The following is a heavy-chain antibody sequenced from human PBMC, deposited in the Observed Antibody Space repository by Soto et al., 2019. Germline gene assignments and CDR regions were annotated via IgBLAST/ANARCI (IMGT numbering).Heavy chain of an antibody. CDR2: ISYDGSNK. J-gene: IGHJ6*02. Sequence: GSLSLSCAASGFTFSSYGMHWVRQVPGKGLERVAVISYDGSNKYYADSVKGRFTISRDSSKNTLYLQMNSLRAQDTAVYYCAKDFSRTAGLIHYYYYCGMDVWGQGTAVTVAS. CDR1: GFTFSSYG. D-gene: IGHD3-3*02. CDR3: AKDFSRTAGLIHYYYYCGMDV. V-gene: IGHV3-30*18.